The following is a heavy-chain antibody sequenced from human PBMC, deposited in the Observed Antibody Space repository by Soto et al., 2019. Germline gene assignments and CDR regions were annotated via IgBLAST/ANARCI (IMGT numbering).Heavy chain of an antibody. CDR1: GGSISSGDYY. CDR3: ARGGSSYYYYYGMDV. Sequence: SETLSLTCTVSGGSISSGDYYWSWIRQPPGKGLEWIGYIYYSGSTYYNPSLKSRVTISVDTSKNQFSLKVSSVTAADTAVYYCARGGSSYYYYYGMDVWGQGTTVTVSS. V-gene: IGHV4-30-4*01. J-gene: IGHJ6*02. CDR2: IYYSGST. D-gene: IGHD1-26*01.